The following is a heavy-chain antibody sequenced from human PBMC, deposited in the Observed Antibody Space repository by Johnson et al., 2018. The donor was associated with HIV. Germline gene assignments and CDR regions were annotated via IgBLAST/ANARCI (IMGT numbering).Heavy chain of an antibody. Sequence: QVQLVESGGGVVQPGRSLRLSCAASGFTFSSYAMHWVRQAPGKGLEWVAVMSYDGSSKYYADSVKGRFTISRDNSKNTLYLHMSSLRAEDTALYYCARDRFIAVTLSDAFDIWGQGTVVTVSS. CDR1: GFTFSSYA. J-gene: IGHJ3*02. V-gene: IGHV3-30*04. CDR2: MSYDGSSK. D-gene: IGHD6-19*01. CDR3: ARDRFIAVTLSDAFDI.